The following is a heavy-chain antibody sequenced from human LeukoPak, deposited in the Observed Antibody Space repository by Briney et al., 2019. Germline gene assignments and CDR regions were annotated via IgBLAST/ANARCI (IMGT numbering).Heavy chain of an antibody. CDR3: ARGHQYYYDSSGYYQDPYYFDY. CDR1: GGSFSGYY. D-gene: IGHD3-22*01. J-gene: IGHJ4*02. Sequence: SETLSLTCAVYGGSFSGYYWGWIRQPPGKGLEWIGSIYYTGRTYYYPSLKSRVTISVDTSKNQFSLKLSSVTAADTAVYYCARGHQYYYDSSGYYQDPYYFDYWGQGTLVTVSS. V-gene: IGHV4-34*01. CDR2: IYYTGRT.